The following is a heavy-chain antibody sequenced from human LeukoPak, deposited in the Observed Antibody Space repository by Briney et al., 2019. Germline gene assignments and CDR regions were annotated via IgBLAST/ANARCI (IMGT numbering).Heavy chain of an antibody. Sequence: PGGSLRLSCAASGFTFSSYAMSWVRQAPGKGLEWVSAISGSGGSTYYADSVKGRFTISRDNSKNTLYLQMNSLRAEDTAVYYCAKDQEQWLVPTCFDYGGQGTLVTVSS. J-gene: IGHJ4*02. CDR1: GFTFSSYA. CDR3: AKDQEQWLVPTCFDY. D-gene: IGHD6-19*01. V-gene: IGHV3-23*01. CDR2: ISGSGGST.